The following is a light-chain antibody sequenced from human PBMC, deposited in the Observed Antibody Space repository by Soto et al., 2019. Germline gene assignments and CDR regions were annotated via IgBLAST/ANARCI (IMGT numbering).Light chain of an antibody. CDR3: SSYTSSSTPV. CDR1: SSDVGGYNY. Sequence: QSALTQPASVSGSPGQSITISCTGTSSDVGGYNYVSWYQQHPGKPPKLMIYDVSNRPSGVSNRFSGSKSGNTASLTISRLQAEDEADYYCSSYTSSSTPVFGTGTKVTVL. CDR2: DVS. V-gene: IGLV2-14*01. J-gene: IGLJ1*01.